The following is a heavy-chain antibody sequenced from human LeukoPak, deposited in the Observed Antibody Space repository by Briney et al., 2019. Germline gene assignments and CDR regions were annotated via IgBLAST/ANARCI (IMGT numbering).Heavy chain of an antibody. V-gene: IGHV4-34*01. J-gene: IGHJ3*02. CDR2: INHSGST. CDR1: GGSFSGYY. CDR3: ASTRVRAFDI. Sequence: SETLSLTCAVYGGSFSGYYWSWIRQPPGKGLEWIGEINHSGSTNYNPSLKSRVTISVDTSKNQFSLKLSSMTAADTAVYYCASTRVRAFDIWGQGTMVTVSS.